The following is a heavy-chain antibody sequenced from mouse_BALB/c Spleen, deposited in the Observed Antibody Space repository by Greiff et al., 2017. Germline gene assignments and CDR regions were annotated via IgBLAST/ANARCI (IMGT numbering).Heavy chain of an antibody. J-gene: IGHJ3*01. CDR3: AREICYGYDRGFAY. CDR1: GFTFSSYA. Sequence: EVKLVESGGGLVKPGGSLKLSCAASGFTFSSYAMSWVRQTPEKRLEWVASISSGGSTYYPDSVKGRFTISRDNARNILYLQMSSLRSEDTAMYYCAREICYGYDRGFAYWGQGTLVTVSA. V-gene: IGHV5-6-5*01. CDR2: ISSGGST. D-gene: IGHD2-2*01.